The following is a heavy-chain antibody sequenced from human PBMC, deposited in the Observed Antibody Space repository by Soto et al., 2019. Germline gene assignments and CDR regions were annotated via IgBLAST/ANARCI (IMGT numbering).Heavy chain of an antibody. V-gene: IGHV1-3*01. CDR1: GYTITCCA. J-gene: IGHJ4*02. CDR2: INAGDGDT. CDR3: ASDGEGKAAAAMVY. D-gene: IGHD6-13*01. Sequence: QVQLVQSGAEVKKPGASVRISCKASGYTITCCAMHWVRQAPGQRPEWMGWINAGDGDTKYSQNFQGRLTIIRDTSASTAYMELSSLTSEDTAVYYCASDGEGKAAAAMVYWGQGTLVTVSS.